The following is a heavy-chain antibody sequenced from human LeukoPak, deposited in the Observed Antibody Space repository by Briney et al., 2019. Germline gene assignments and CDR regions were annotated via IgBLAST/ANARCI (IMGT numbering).Heavy chain of an antibody. CDR1: GFTFSSYE. CDR3: ARRGYGDYAFVYYYYYMDV. J-gene: IGHJ6*03. CDR2: INHSGST. D-gene: IGHD4-17*01. Sequence: GSLRLSCAASGFTFSSYEMNWIRQPPGKGLEWIGEINHSGSTNYNPSLKSRVTISVDTSKNQFSLKLSSVTAADTAVYYCARRGYGDYAFVYYYYYMDVWGKGTTVTISS. V-gene: IGHV4-34*01.